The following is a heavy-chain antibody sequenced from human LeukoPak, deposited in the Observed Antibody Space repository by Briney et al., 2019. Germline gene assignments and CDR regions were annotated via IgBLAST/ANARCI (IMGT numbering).Heavy chain of an antibody. D-gene: IGHD2-8*01. CDR2: LSGSGGST. J-gene: IGHJ4*02. Sequence: GGSLRLSCATSGFTVSSNYMSWVRQAPGKGLEWVSTLSGSGGSTYYADSVKGRFTISGDESKNTLSLQMNSLRPEDTAVYYCAKNAAGIVLMIYAPLDSWGQGTLVTVSS. V-gene: IGHV3-23*01. CDR1: GFTVSSNY. CDR3: AKNAAGIVLMIYAPLDS.